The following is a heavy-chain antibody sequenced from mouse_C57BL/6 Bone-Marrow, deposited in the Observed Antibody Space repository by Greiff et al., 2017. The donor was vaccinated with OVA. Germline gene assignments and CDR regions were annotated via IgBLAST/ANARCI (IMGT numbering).Heavy chain of an antibody. D-gene: IGHD1-1*01. CDR3: ARDYGSSLYAMDY. V-gene: IGHV1-50*01. CDR2: IDPSDSYT. Sequence: QLKHPGSELVKPGASVKLSCKASGYTFTSYWMQWVKQRPGQGLEWIGEIDPSDSYTNYNQKFKGKATLTVDTSSSTAYMQLSSLTSEDSAVYYCARDYGSSLYAMDYWGQGTSVTVSS. J-gene: IGHJ4*01. CDR1: GYTFTSYW.